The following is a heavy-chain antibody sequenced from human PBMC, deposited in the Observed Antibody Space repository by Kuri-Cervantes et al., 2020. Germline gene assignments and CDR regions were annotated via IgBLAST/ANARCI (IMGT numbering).Heavy chain of an antibody. CDR1: GFIFSDYY. Sequence: GESLKISCAASGFIFSDYYMTWIRQAPGKGLEWVSYISNSDATIFYADSVKGRFTISRDNAKNSLFLQMNSLRVEDTAVYYCARLLAATPDYWGQGTLVTVSS. V-gene: IGHV3-11*01. J-gene: IGHJ4*02. D-gene: IGHD2-15*01. CDR3: ARLLAATPDY. CDR2: ISNSDATI.